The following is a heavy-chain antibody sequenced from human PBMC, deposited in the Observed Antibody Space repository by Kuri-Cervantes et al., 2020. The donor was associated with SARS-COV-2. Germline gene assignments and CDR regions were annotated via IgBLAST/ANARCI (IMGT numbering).Heavy chain of an antibody. CDR2: ISHDGKNK. J-gene: IGHJ6*02. CDR3: ARDRRRDDFWSGYSIKFKYYYYGMDV. Sequence: GESLKISCAASGFNFSRTDMHWVRQAPGKGLEWVAVISHDGKNKKCIASGKGRFTISRDNAKNSLYLQMNSLRAEDTAVYYCARDRRRDDFWSGYSIKFKYYYYGMDVWGQGTTVTVSS. D-gene: IGHD3-3*01. V-gene: IGHV3-30*03. CDR1: GFNFSRTD.